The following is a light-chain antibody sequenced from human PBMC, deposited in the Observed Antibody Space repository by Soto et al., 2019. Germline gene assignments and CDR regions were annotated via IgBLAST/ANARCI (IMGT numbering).Light chain of an antibody. V-gene: IGLV2-14*01. J-gene: IGLJ1*01. CDR1: SSDVGGYNY. CDR2: EVT. Sequence: QSALTQPASVSGSPGQSITISCTGTSSDVGGYNYVSWYHQHPGKAPKLIIYEVTNRPSGISYRFSGSKSGNTASLTISGLQAEDEADYYCSSHTSSNTRVFGTGTKVTVL. CDR3: SSHTSSNTRV.